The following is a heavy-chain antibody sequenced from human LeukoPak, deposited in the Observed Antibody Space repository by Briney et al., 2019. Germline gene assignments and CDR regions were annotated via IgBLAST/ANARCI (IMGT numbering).Heavy chain of an antibody. Sequence: GGSLRLSCAASGFTFSSYGMHWVRQAPGKGLEWVADISYDGSNKYYADSVKGRFTISRDNSKNTLYLQMNSLRAEDTAVYYCATDLAYSGSYNVPFDYWGQGTLVTVSS. CDR1: GFTFSSYG. CDR3: ATDLAYSGSYNVPFDY. D-gene: IGHD1-26*01. CDR2: ISYDGSNK. V-gene: IGHV3-30*03. J-gene: IGHJ4*02.